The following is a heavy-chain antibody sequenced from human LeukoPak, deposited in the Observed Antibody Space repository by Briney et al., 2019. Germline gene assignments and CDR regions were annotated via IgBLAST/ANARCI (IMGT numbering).Heavy chain of an antibody. J-gene: IGHJ4*02. Sequence: GRSLRLSCAASGFTFNTYAMSWVRQAPGKGLEWVSSISGSGGSTYYADSVKGRFTISRDNSKNTLYLQMNSLRAEDTAVYYCAKGGGLSSPIANWGQGTLVTVSS. D-gene: IGHD1-26*01. CDR2: ISGSGGST. V-gene: IGHV3-23*01. CDR1: GFTFNTYA. CDR3: AKGGGLSSPIAN.